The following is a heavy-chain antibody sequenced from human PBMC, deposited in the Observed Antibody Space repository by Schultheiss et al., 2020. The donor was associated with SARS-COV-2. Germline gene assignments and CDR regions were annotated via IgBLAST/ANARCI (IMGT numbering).Heavy chain of an antibody. D-gene: IGHD2-2*01. CDR2: INHSGST. CDR1: GGSISSYY. CDR3: ARDQGCSSTSCDLDAFDI. V-gene: IGHV4-34*01. Sequence: SETLSLTCTVSGGSISSYYWGWIRQPPGKGLEWIGEINHSGSTNYNPSLKSRVTISVDTSKNQFSLKLSSVTAADTAVYYCARDQGCSSTSCDLDAFDICGQGTMVTVSS. J-gene: IGHJ3*02.